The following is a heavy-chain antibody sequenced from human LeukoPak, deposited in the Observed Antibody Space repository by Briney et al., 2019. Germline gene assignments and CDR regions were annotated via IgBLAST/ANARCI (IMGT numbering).Heavy chain of an antibody. CDR2: IIPTRPTA. D-gene: IGHD3-22*01. J-gene: IGHJ4*02. CDR1: GGTFSNYV. Sequence: SVKVSCTVSGGTFSNYVISWVRQAPGQGVEWMVGIIPTRPTATYAQKFQGRVSITTDESTSTAYMELSSLTFEDTAVYYCARSHSSGYYAPFDYWGQGTLVTVSS. CDR3: ARSHSSGYYAPFDY. V-gene: IGHV1-69*05.